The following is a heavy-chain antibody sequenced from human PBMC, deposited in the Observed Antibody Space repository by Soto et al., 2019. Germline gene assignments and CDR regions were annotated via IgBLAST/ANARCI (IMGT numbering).Heavy chain of an antibody. CDR1: GFNFRGYW. V-gene: IGHV3-7*01. CDR2: MNEDGSEI. Sequence: EVQLVESGGALVQPGGSLRISCVVSGFNFRGYWMSWVRQAPGKGLEWVATMNEDGSEIYYVGSVKGRFAISRDNDENSFHLQMNYVSAEDTGVYFCERDVGFDYANWGQGTLVTVSS. J-gene: IGHJ4*02. CDR3: ERDVGFDYAN. D-gene: IGHD2-2*01.